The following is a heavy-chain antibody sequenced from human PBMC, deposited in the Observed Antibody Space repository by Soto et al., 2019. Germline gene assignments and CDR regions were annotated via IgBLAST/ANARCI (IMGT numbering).Heavy chain of an antibody. Sequence: VQLQESGPGLVKPSQTLSLTCTVSGGSISSGGYYWSWIRQHPGKGLEWIGYIYYSGSTYYNPSLKSRVTISVDTSKNQCSLKLSSVTAADTAVYYCARETPRTYYYDSSGATDYWGQGTLVTVSS. V-gene: IGHV4-31*03. CDR2: IYYSGST. D-gene: IGHD3-22*01. CDR1: GGSISSGGYY. CDR3: ARETPRTYYYDSSGATDY. J-gene: IGHJ4*02.